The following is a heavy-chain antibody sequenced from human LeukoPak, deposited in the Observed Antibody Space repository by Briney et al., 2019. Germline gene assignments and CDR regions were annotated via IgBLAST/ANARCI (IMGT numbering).Heavy chain of an antibody. CDR1: GYTSTSYD. V-gene: IGHV1-8*01. CDR3: ARDGPRTYYDFWSGYYTGVYYYYGMDV. D-gene: IGHD3-3*01. CDR2: MNPNSGKT. Sequence: ASVKVSCKAAGYTSTSYDINWVRQATGQGLEWMGWMNPNSGKTGNAQKYQGRVTITRNTSISTAYMELSSLRSEDTAVYYCARDGPRTYYDFWSGYYTGVYYYYGMDVWGQGTKLSVSS. J-gene: IGHJ6*02.